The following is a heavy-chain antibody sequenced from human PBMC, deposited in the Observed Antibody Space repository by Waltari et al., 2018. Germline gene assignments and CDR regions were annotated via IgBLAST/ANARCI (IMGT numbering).Heavy chain of an antibody. D-gene: IGHD6-13*01. CDR2: IYHSGST. J-gene: IGHJ4*02. CDR3: ASAYSSSWWGVLDY. Sequence: QVQLQESGPGLVKPSETLSLTCAVSGYSISSGYYWGWIRQPPGKGLEWIGSIYHSGSTYYNPSLNSRVTISVDTSKNQFSLKLSSVTAADTAVYYCASAYSSSWWGVLDYWGQGTLVTVSS. V-gene: IGHV4-38-2*01. CDR1: GYSISSGYY.